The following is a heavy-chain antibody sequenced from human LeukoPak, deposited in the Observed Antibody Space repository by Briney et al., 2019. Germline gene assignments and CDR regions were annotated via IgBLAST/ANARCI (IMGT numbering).Heavy chain of an antibody. V-gene: IGHV4-59*08. Sequence: PSETLSLTCTVSGGSISSYYWSWIRQPPGKGLEWIGYIYYSGSTNYNPSLKSRVTISVDTSKNQFSLKLSSVTAADTAVYYCARAPVYDSSGYYFDYWGQGTLVTVSS. J-gene: IGHJ4*02. CDR3: ARAPVYDSSGYYFDY. CDR2: IYYSGST. D-gene: IGHD3-22*01. CDR1: GGSISSYY.